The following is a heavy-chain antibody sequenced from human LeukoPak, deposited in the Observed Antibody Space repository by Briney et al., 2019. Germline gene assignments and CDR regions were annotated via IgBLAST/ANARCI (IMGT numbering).Heavy chain of an antibody. D-gene: IGHD1-26*01. CDR1: GYTFTSYD. CDR3: ATGSGSYWGYYFDY. Sequence: ASVKVSCKASGYTFTSYDINWVRQATGQGLEWMGWMNPNSGNTGYAQKFQGRVTMTRNTSISTAYMELSSLRSEDTAVYYCATGSGSYWGYYFDYWGQGTLVTVSS. J-gene: IGHJ4*02. CDR2: MNPNSGNT. V-gene: IGHV1-8*01.